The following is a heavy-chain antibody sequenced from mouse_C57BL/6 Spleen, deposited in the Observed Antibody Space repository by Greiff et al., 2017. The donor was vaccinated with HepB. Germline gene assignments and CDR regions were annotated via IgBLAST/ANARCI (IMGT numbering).Heavy chain of an antibody. D-gene: IGHD3-3*01. CDR1: GYTFTSYW. V-gene: IGHV1-64*01. Sequence: QVQLQQPGAELVKPGASVKLSCKASGYTFTSYWMHWVKQRPGQGLEWIGMIHPNSGSTSYNEKFKSKATLTVDTSSSKAYMQLSSLTSEDYAVYYCSRGTLFYYYALDYWGQGTSVTVSS. J-gene: IGHJ4*01. CDR3: SRGTLFYYYALDY. CDR2: IHPNSGST.